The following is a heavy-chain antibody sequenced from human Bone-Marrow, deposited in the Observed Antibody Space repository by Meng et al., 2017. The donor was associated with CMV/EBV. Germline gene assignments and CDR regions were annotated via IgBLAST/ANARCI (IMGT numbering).Heavy chain of an antibody. J-gene: IGHJ4*02. D-gene: IGHD3-3*01. V-gene: IGHV4-38-2*02. CDR2: IYHSGST. CDR1: GYSISSGYY. CDR3: ARGVTYYDFWSGYYMCLEWDD. Sequence: GSLRLSCTVSGYSISSGYYWGWIRQPPGKGLEWIGSIYHSGSTYYNPSLKSRVTISVDTSKNQFSLKLSSVTAADTAVYYCARGVTYYDFWSGYYMCLEWDDWGQGTLVTVSS.